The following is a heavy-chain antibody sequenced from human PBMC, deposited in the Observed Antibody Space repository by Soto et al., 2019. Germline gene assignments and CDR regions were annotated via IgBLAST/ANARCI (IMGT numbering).Heavy chain of an antibody. Sequence: PSETLSLTCTVSGGSVSSGSYYWSWIRQPPGKGLEWIGYIYYSGSTNYNPSLKSRVTISIDTSKNQFSLKLSSVTAADTAVYYCARRSGNSGFWYFDLWGRGTLVTAPQ. CDR2: IYYSGST. V-gene: IGHV4-61*01. CDR1: GGSVSSGSYY. J-gene: IGHJ2*01. CDR3: ARRSGNSGFWYFDL. D-gene: IGHD3-3*01.